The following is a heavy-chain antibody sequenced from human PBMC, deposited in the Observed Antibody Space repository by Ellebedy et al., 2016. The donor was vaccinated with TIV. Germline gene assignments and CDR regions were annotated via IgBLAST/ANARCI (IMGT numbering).Heavy chain of an antibody. CDR2: INPKSGDT. J-gene: IGHJ5*02. V-gene: IGHV1-8*01. Sequence: AASVKVSCKASGYTFTNFNINWVRQASGPGLEWMGLINPKSGDTVYSQKFQGRVTMTTNTPMNTAYMHLTSLRSEDTAVYFCTRGGTMGEYKGFDPWGRGTLVIVSS. CDR3: TRGGTMGEYKGFDP. D-gene: IGHD1-1*01. CDR1: GYTFTNFN.